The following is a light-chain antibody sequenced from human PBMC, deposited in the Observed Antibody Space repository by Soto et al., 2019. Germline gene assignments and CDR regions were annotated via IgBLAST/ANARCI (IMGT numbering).Light chain of an antibody. Sequence: IVMTQSPATLSVPPGERATLSCRASQSVSSNLAWYQQKAGQAPRLLIYGVSTRATGIPGRFSGSGSGTEFTLTISSLQSEDFAVYYCQQYNNWPPWTFGQGTKVEIK. CDR1: QSVSSN. CDR3: QQYNNWPPWT. CDR2: GVS. V-gene: IGKV3-15*01. J-gene: IGKJ1*01.